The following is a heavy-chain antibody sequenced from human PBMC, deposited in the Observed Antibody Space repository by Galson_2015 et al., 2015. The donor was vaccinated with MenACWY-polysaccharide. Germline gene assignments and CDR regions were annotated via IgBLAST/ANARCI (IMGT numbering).Heavy chain of an antibody. CDR1: GYTFGDFA. CDR2: SSAYTGNT. Sequence: SVKVSCKASGYTFGDFAISWVRQAPRQGLEWMGWSSAYTGNTNYAQKLQGRVTMTTDTSTSTAYMELRSLRSEDTAVYYCLRDRGHITLAGDFFDYWGQGTLVTVSS. J-gene: IGHJ4*02. D-gene: IGHD6-19*01. CDR3: LRDRGHITLAGDFFDY. V-gene: IGHV1-18*01.